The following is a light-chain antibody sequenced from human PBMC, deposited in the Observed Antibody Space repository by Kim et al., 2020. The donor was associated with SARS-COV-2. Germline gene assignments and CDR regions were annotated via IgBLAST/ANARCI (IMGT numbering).Light chain of an antibody. Sequence: ASVGDRVTVTGRSSQSIGSWLAWYQQKPGKAPKLLIYDASSLQTGGPSRFSGSGSGTEFTLTISSLQPDDFATYYCQQYDTFPRTFGQGTKVDIK. CDR2: DAS. J-gene: IGKJ1*01. CDR3: QQYDTFPRT. CDR1: QSIGSW. V-gene: IGKV1-5*01.